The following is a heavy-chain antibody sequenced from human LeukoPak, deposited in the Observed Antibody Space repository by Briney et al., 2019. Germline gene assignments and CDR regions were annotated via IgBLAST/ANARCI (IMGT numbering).Heavy chain of an antibody. J-gene: IGHJ4*02. CDR1: GGSFSGYY. CDR2: INHSGST. V-gene: IGHV4-34*01. Sequence: SETLSLTCAVYGGSFSGYYWSWIRQPPGKGLEWIGEINHSGSTNYNPSLKSRVTISVDTSKYQFSLKLSSVTAADTAVYYCARGGMVASLDYWGQGTLVTVSS. D-gene: IGHD1-26*01. CDR3: ARGGMVASLDY.